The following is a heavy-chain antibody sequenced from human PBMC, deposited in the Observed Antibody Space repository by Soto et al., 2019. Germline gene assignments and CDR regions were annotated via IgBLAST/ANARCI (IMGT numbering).Heavy chain of an antibody. Sequence: GESLKISCKGSGYSFTSYWIGWVRQMPGKGLEWMGIIYPGDSDTRYSPSFQGQVTISADKSISTAYLQWSSLKASDTAMYYSARERLYCSGGSCYSNGYYGMDVWGQGTTVTVSS. CDR2: IYPGDSDT. J-gene: IGHJ6*02. D-gene: IGHD2-15*01. V-gene: IGHV5-51*01. CDR3: ARERLYCSGGSCYSNGYYGMDV. CDR1: GYSFTSYW.